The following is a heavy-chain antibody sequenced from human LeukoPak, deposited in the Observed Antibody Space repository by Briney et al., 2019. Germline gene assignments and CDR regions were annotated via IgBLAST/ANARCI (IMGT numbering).Heavy chain of an antibody. D-gene: IGHD3-22*01. V-gene: IGHV4-39*07. J-gene: IGHJ4*02. CDR2: IYYSGST. CDR1: GFAVSSNY. Sequence: GSLRLSCAASGFAVSSNYMTWVRQAPGKGLEWIGSIYYSGSTYYNPSLKSRVTISVDTSKNQFSLKLSSVTAADTAVYYCARPSGYYSPFDYWGQGTLVTVSS. CDR3: ARPSGYYSPFDY.